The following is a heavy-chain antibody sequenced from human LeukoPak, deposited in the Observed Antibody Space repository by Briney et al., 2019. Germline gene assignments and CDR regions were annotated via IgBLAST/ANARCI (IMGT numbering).Heavy chain of an antibody. Sequence: ASVKVSCKASGYTFTSYGISWVRQAPGQGLEWMGWISAYNGNTNYAQKLQGRVTMTTDTSTSTAYMELRSLRSDGTAVYYCARAPRQYCYDSSGYHYWGQGTPVTVSS. J-gene: IGHJ4*02. CDR3: ARAPRQYCYDSSGYHY. V-gene: IGHV1-18*01. D-gene: IGHD3-22*01. CDR2: ISAYNGNT. CDR1: GYTFTSYG.